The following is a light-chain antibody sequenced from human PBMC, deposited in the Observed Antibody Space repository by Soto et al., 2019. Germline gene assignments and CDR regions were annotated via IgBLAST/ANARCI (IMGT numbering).Light chain of an antibody. CDR1: QNILYSSNNKNY. Sequence: DIVMTQSPDSLAVSLGERATLNCKSSQNILYSSNNKNYLAWYQQKPGQPPKLLIYWASTRESGVPDRFSDSGSGTDFTLTISSLQAEDVAVYYCQQYYSTPLTFGGGTKVEIK. CDR2: WAS. CDR3: QQYYSTPLT. V-gene: IGKV4-1*01. J-gene: IGKJ4*01.